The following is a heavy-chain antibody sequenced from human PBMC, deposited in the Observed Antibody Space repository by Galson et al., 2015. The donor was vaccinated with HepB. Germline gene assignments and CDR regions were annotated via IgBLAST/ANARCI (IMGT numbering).Heavy chain of an antibody. V-gene: IGHV1-69*13. Sequence: SVKVSCKASGGTFSTYTISWVRQAPGQGLEWRGGITPIFGTANYAQKFQGRVTITADESTRTAYMELSSLRSEDTAVYYCAREGIAAATNPVDYWGQGTLVTVSS. CDR1: GGTFSTYT. D-gene: IGHD6-13*01. CDR2: ITPIFGTA. J-gene: IGHJ4*02. CDR3: AREGIAAATNPVDY.